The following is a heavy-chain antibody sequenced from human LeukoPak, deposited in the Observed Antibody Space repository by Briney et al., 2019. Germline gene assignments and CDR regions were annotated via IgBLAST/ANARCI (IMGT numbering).Heavy chain of an antibody. Sequence: GGSLRLSCAASGFTFSSYAMSWVRQAPGKGLEWVSAISGSGGSTYYADSVKGRFTISRDNSKNTLYLQMNSLRAEDTAVYYCARETTVTTFHWYFDLWGRGTLVTVSS. CDR1: GFTFSSYA. D-gene: IGHD4-17*01. V-gene: IGHV3-23*01. J-gene: IGHJ2*01. CDR3: ARETTVTTFHWYFDL. CDR2: ISGSGGST.